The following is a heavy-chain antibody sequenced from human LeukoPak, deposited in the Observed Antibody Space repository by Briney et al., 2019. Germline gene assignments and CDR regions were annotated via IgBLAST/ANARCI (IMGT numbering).Heavy chain of an antibody. Sequence: GGSLRLSCAASGFTFSSYSMNWVRQAPGKGLEWVSSISSSSSYIYYADSVKGRFTISRDNAKNSLYLQMNSLRAEDTAVYYCARGPLNPKAAAGTISSYWGQGTLATVSS. CDR3: ARGPLNPKAAAGTISSY. D-gene: IGHD6-13*01. CDR1: GFTFSSYS. J-gene: IGHJ4*02. CDR2: ISSSSSYI. V-gene: IGHV3-21*01.